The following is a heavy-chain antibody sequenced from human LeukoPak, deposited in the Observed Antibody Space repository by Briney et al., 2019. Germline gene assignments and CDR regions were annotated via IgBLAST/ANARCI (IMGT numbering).Heavy chain of an antibody. J-gene: IGHJ4*02. D-gene: IGHD6-19*01. V-gene: IGHV3-9*01. CDR1: GFTFDDYA. CDR2: ISWNSGSI. Sequence: GGSLRLSCAASGFTFDDYATHWVRQAPGKGLEWVSGISWNSGSIGYADSVKGRFTISRDNAKNSLYLQMNSLRAEDTALYYCTLSSGWYYFDYWGQGTLVTVSS. CDR3: TLSSGWYYFDY.